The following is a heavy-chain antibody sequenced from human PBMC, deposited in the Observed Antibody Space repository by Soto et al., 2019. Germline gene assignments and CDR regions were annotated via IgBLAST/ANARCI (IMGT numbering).Heavy chain of an antibody. CDR3: ARGVRSGSYYIDYYYYGMDA. D-gene: IGHD3-10*01. CDR2: IYYSGST. J-gene: IGHJ6*02. Sequence: SETLSLTCTVSGGSISSGGYYWSWIRQHPGKGLEWIGYIYYSGSTYYNPSLKSRVTISVDTSKNQFSLKLSSVTAADTAVYYFARGVRSGSYYIDYYYYGMDAWGQGTTVTVSS. V-gene: IGHV4-31*03. CDR1: GGSISSGGYY.